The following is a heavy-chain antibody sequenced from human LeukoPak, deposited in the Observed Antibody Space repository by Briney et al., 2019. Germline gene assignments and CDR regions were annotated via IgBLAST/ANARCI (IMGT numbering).Heavy chain of an antibody. CDR3: AREGAVNDYGDYRPFDY. Sequence: GGSLRLSCAASGFTFSTYSMVWVRQAPGKGLEYVSAISSNGDSTHYANSVKGRFTISGDNSKNTLYLQMGSLRAEDMAAYYCAREGAVNDYGDYRPFDYWGQGTLVTVSS. V-gene: IGHV3-64*01. J-gene: IGHJ4*02. CDR1: GFTFSTYS. CDR2: ISSNGDST. D-gene: IGHD4-17*01.